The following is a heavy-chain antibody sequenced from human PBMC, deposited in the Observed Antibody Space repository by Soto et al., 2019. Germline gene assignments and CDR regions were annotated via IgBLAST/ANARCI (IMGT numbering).Heavy chain of an antibody. Sequence: QVQLQQWGAGLLKPSETLSLTCAVYGGSFSGYYWSWIRQPPGKGLEWIGEIIYSGSTNYNPSLKSQVTISIDTSKNQFSLKRSSVTAADTAVYYCARGGYGGNSGLGAFDYWGQGTLVNVSS. V-gene: IGHV4-34*12. D-gene: IGHD2-21*02. J-gene: IGHJ4*02. CDR1: GGSFSGYY. CDR3: ARGGYGGNSGLGAFDY. CDR2: IIYSGST.